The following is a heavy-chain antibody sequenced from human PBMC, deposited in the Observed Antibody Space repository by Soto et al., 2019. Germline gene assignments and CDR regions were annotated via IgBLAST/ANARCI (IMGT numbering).Heavy chain of an antibody. CDR2: MNPNSGNT. CDR3: AISGSDSGGGAFDF. J-gene: IGHJ3*01. CDR1: GYTFTSYD. Sequence: ASGKGSCKASGYTFTSYDINWGRQATGQGLGWMGWMNPNSGNTGYAQKFQGRGTMTRNTSISTAYMELSSLRSEDTAVYYCAISGSDSGGGAFDFWGQGTMVTVSS. V-gene: IGHV1-8*01. D-gene: IGHD1-26*01.